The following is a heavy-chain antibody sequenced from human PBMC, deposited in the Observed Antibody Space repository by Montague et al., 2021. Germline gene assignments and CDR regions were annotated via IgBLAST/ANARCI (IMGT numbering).Heavy chain of an antibody. Sequence: SLRLSCAASGFTFNSYWMYWVRQAPGKGLVWVSHIHHDGRITTYADSVKGRFTISRDNAKNTLYLQMNSLRAEDTAVYYCAKIGFSKYGSVGCWGQGTLVTVSS. CDR2: IHHDGRIT. CDR3: AKIGFSKYGSVGC. D-gene: IGHD2-8*01. J-gene: IGHJ4*02. CDR1: GFTFNSYW. V-gene: IGHV3-74*01.